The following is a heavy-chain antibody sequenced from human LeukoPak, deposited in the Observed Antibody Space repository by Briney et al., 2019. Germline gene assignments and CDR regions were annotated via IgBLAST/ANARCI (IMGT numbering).Heavy chain of an antibody. CDR1: GGSISSSSYY. Sequence: SETLSLTCTVSGGSISSSSYYWGWIRQPPGKGLEWIGSIYYSGSTYYNPSLKSRVTISVDTSKNQFSLKLSSVTAADTAVYYGARLTTIIDFDYWGQGTLVTVSS. V-gene: IGHV4-39*01. CDR2: IYYSGST. D-gene: IGHD3-3*01. J-gene: IGHJ4*02. CDR3: ARLTTIIDFDY.